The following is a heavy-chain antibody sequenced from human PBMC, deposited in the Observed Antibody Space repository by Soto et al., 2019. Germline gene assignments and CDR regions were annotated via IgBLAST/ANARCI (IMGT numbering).Heavy chain of an antibody. CDR1: GYSFTNYW. J-gene: IGHJ6*02. CDR3: ARRASNYYGVDV. CDR2: IYPHDSDS. Sequence: GASLKISCKGSGYSFTNYWIGWVRQMPGKGLEWMGIIYPHDSDSIYSPSFQGQVTISADKSISTAYLQWSSLKASDTGIYFCARRASNYYGVDVWGQGTTVTVSS. V-gene: IGHV5-51*01.